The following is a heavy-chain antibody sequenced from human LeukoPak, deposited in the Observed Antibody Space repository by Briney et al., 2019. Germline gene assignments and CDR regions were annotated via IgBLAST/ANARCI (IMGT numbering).Heavy chain of an antibody. CDR3: ARKSSDSSSWFIDY. Sequence: GGSLRLSSAASGFTFSSYSMNWVRQAPGKGLEWVSSISSSSSYIYYADSVKGRFTISRDNAKNSLYLQMNSLRAEDTAVYYCARKSSDSSSWFIDYWGQGTLVTVSS. V-gene: IGHV3-21*01. D-gene: IGHD6-13*01. CDR2: ISSSSSYI. CDR1: GFTFSSYS. J-gene: IGHJ4*02.